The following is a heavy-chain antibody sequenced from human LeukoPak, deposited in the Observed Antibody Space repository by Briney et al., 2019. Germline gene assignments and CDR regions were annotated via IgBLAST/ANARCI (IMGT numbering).Heavy chain of an antibody. Sequence: SVKVSCKASVATFSSYAISWVRQAPGQGLEWMGGIIPVFGTANYAQKFQGRVTITADESTSTAYMELSSLRSEDTAVYYCARWTYYYDSSGPEGGAFDIWGQGTMVTVSS. D-gene: IGHD3-22*01. CDR2: IIPVFGTA. CDR1: VATFSSYA. V-gene: IGHV1-69*13. J-gene: IGHJ3*02. CDR3: ARWTYYYDSSGPEGGAFDI.